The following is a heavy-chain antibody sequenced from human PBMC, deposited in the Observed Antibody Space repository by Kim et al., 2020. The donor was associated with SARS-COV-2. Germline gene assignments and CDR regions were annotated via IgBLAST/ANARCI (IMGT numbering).Heavy chain of an antibody. D-gene: IGHD3-22*01. Sequence: KSRVTISVDTSKNQFSLKLSSVTAADTAVYYCARDRVSYYYDSSGYYYVWGQGTLVTVSS. J-gene: IGHJ4*02. V-gene: IGHV4-34*01. CDR3: ARDRVSYYYDSSGYYYV.